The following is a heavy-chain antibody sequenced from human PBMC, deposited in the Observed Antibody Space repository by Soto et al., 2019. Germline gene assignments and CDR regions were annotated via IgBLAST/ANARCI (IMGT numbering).Heavy chain of an antibody. Sequence: QVQLQESGPGLVKPSQTLSLTCAISGDSVSSNSAAWNWIRQSPSRGLEWLGRTYYRSRWYNDYAVPVRSRITVNPDTSKNQFSLQLTSVTPEDTAVYYCAGTTSHYWYYMDVWGKGTTVTVSS. CDR3: AGTTSHYWYYMDV. D-gene: IGHD1-7*01. J-gene: IGHJ6*03. CDR1: GDSVSSNSAA. V-gene: IGHV6-1*01. CDR2: TYYRSRWYN.